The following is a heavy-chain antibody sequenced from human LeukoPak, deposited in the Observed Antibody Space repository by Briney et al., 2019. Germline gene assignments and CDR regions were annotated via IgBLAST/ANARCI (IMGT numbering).Heavy chain of an antibody. V-gene: IGHV3-48*01. J-gene: IGHJ4*02. CDR2: ISSTSTI. Sequence: PGGSLRLSCAASGFTFSSCSMTWVRQAPGKGLEWVSYISSTSTIYYADSVKGRFTISRDNSKNTLYLQMNSLRAEDTAVYYCAKYDSSGYYFDYWGQGTLVTVSS. CDR3: AKYDSSGYYFDY. D-gene: IGHD3-22*01. CDR1: GFTFSSCS.